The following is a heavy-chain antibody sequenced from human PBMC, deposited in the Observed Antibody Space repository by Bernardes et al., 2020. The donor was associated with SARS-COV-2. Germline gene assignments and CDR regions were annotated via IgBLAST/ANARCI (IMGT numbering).Heavy chain of an antibody. J-gene: IGHJ4*02. D-gene: IGHD3-3*01. CDR2: INPNSGGT. Sequence: ASVKVSCKASGYTFTGYYMHWVRQAPGQGLEWMGWINPNSGGTNYAQKFQGRVTMTRDTSISTAYMELSRLRSDDTAVYYCARGVRFLEWLLSLDYWGQGTLVTVSS. CDR1: GYTFTGYY. CDR3: ARGVRFLEWLLSLDY. V-gene: IGHV1-2*02.